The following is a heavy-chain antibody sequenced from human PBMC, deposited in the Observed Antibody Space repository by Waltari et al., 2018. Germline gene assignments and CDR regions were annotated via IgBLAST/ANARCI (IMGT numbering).Heavy chain of an antibody. CDR3: ARSRVCSSAECSNRYWHFDL. CDR2: VQHRGST. D-gene: IGHD3-16*01. CDR1: GDSISHSY. J-gene: IGHJ2*01. V-gene: IGHV4-59*01. Sequence: QVQLLESGPGLVKPSETLSLTCTVSGDSISHSYWTWIRQPPGKGLEYIGFVQHRGSTTYNPSLMGRATLSVETSKSQFSLKLNSLTPADTAVYYCARSRVCSSAECSNRYWHFDLWGRGTLVTVSS.